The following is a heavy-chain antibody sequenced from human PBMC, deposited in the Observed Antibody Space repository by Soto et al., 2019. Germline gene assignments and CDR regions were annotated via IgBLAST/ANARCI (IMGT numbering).Heavy chain of an antibody. CDR3: ARRVGYCTNGVCSDFDY. D-gene: IGHD2-8*01. V-gene: IGHV4-39*01. CDR2: IYYSGST. Sequence: PSETLSLTCTVSGGSISSSSYYWGWIRQPPGKGLEWIGSIYYSGSTYYNPSLKSRVTISVDTSKNQFSLKLSSVTAADTSVYYCARRVGYCTNGVCSDFDYWGQGTLVTVSS. CDR1: GGSISSSSYY. J-gene: IGHJ4*02.